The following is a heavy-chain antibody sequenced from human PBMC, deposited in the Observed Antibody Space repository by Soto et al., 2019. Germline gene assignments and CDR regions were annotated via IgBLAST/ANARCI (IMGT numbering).Heavy chain of an antibody. V-gene: IGHV3-23*01. CDR3: AKTLVGATGGGY. Sequence: EVQLLESGGGLVQPGGSLRLSCAASGFTFSSYAMSWVRQAPGKGLEWVSAISGSGGSTYYADSVKGRFTISRDNSKNTLYLEMNSLRAEDTAVYYCAKTLVGATGGGYWGQGTLVTVSS. J-gene: IGHJ4*02. CDR1: GFTFSSYA. D-gene: IGHD1-26*01. CDR2: ISGSGGST.